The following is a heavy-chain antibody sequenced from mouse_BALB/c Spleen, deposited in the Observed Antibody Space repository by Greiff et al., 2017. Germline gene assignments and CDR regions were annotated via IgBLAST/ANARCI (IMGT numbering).Heavy chain of an antibody. CDR2: IWSGGST. D-gene: IGHD2-2*01. CDR3: ARGGYEGTWFAY. V-gene: IGHV2-2*02. Sequence: VQLQQSGPGLVQPSQSLSITCTVSGFSLTSYGVHWVRQSPGKGLEWLGVIWSGGSTDYNAAFISRLSISKDNSKSQVFFKMNSLQANDTAIYYSARGGYEGTWFAYWGQGTLVTVSA. J-gene: IGHJ3*01. CDR1: GFSLTSYG.